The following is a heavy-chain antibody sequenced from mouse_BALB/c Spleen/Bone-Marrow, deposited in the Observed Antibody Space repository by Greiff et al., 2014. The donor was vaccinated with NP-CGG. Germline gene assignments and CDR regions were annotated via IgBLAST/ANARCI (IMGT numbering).Heavy chain of an antibody. CDR3: ARSDGINSAMDF. CDR1: GYSFTGYN. CDR2: INPYYGST. V-gene: IGHV1S135*01. Sequence: VQLQQSGPELEKPGASVKISCKTSGYSFTGYNMNWVTQRNGKSLEWIGNINPYYGSTGYNQRFKGKATLTVDKSSSTAFMQLKGLTSEDYAVDYWARSDGINSAMDFWGQGTSVTVSS. D-gene: IGHD2-1*01. J-gene: IGHJ4*01.